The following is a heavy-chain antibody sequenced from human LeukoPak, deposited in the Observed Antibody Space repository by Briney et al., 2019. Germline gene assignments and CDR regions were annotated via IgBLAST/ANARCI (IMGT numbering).Heavy chain of an antibody. CDR1: GYTFTGYY. V-gene: IGHV1-2*02. CDR3: ATETGEGGAFDI. Sequence: ASVKVSCKASGYTFTGYYMHWVRQAPGQGLEWMGWINPNSGGTNYAQKFQGRVTMTRDTSISTAYMELSRPRSDDTAVYYCATETGEGGAFDIWGQGTMVTVSS. CDR2: INPNSGGT. J-gene: IGHJ3*02. D-gene: IGHD7-27*01.